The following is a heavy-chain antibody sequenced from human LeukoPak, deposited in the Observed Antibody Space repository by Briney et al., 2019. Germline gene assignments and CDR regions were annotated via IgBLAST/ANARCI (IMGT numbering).Heavy chain of an antibody. CDR3: AKDRSYGSPDYFDS. CDR1: GFTFSSYA. J-gene: IGHJ4*02. Sequence: GGSLRLSCAASGFTFSSYAMSWVRQAPGKGLEWVSVISGSGGSTSYADSVKGRFTISRDNSKNTLYLQMNSLRAKDTAVYYCAKDRSYGSPDYFDSWGQGTLVTVSS. CDR2: ISGSGGST. V-gene: IGHV3-23*01. D-gene: IGHD5-18*01.